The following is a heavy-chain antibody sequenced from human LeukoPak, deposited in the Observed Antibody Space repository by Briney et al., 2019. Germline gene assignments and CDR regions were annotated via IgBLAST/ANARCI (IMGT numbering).Heavy chain of an antibody. CDR2: ISGSGVNT. CDR3: ARDTSYNYGAHAMDV. J-gene: IGHJ6*02. D-gene: IGHD4/OR15-4a*01. Sequence: GGSLRLSCAASVFTFDNYAMNWVRQAPGKGLEWVLGISGSGVNTYYADSVKGRFTISRDNSKNTLYLQLNSLRGADTAIYYCARDTSYNYGAHAMDVWGQGTTVTVSS. V-gene: IGHV3-23*01. CDR1: VFTFDNYA.